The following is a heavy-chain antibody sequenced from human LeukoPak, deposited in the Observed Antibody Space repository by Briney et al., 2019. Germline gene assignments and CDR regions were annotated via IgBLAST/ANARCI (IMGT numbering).Heavy chain of an antibody. CDR1: GFTFSSYA. Sequence: PGGSLRLSCAASGFTFSSYAMTWVHQAPGKGLEWVSVIYSGGSTYYADSVKGRFTISRDNSKNTLYLQMNSLRAEDTAVYYCARVVVVAAAGEYYFDYWGQGTLVTVSS. V-gene: IGHV3-66*01. J-gene: IGHJ4*02. CDR3: ARVVVVAAAGEYYFDY. CDR2: IYSGGST. D-gene: IGHD2-15*01.